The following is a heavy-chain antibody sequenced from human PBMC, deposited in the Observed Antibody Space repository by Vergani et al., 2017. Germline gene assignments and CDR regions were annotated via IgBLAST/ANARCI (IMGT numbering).Heavy chain of an antibody. CDR2: IYYSGST. J-gene: IGHJ5*02. CDR1: GFSFRNAW. CDR3: ARHSTVEWLVKLGWIDP. D-gene: IGHD6-19*01. Sequence: VQLVESGGGIVKPGGSLRLSCVASGFSFRNAWMNWVRRTPGKGLEWIASIYYSGSTYYNPSLKSRVTISVDTSKNQFSLKLSSVTAADTAVYFCARHSTVEWLVKLGWIDPWGQGILVTVSS. V-gene: IGHV4-59*05.